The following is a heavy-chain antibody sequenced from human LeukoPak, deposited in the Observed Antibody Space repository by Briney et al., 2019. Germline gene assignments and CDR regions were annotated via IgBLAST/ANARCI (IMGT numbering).Heavy chain of an antibody. Sequence: PGGSLRLSRAASGFTFSSSTMNWVRQAPGRGLEWISYISYNSGTIHYADSVKGRFTISRDNAKNSLYLQMNSLRVEDTAVYFCARAGGRVFDYWGQGTLVTVSS. J-gene: IGHJ4*02. CDR3: ARAGGRVFDY. D-gene: IGHD3-10*01. V-gene: IGHV3-48*04. CDR1: GFTFSSST. CDR2: ISYNSGTI.